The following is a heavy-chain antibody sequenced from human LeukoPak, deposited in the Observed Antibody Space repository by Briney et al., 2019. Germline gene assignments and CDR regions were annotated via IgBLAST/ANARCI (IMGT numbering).Heavy chain of an antibody. J-gene: IGHJ4*02. D-gene: IGHD3-10*01. CDR1: GYTFTSYA. Sequence: ASVKVSCKASGYTFTSYAMHWVRQAPGQRLEWMGWSNAGNGNTKYSQEFQGRVTITRDTSTSTAYMELRSLRSDDTAVYYCARDSGERGSGSYLIAYWGQGTLVTVSS. CDR3: ARDSGERGSGSYLIAY. CDR2: SNAGNGNT. V-gene: IGHV1-3*02.